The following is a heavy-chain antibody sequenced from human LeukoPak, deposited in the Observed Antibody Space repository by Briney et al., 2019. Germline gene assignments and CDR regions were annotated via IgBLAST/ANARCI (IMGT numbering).Heavy chain of an antibody. J-gene: IGHJ4*02. V-gene: IGHV1-69*13. CDR3: ARDHSGSYYFDY. CDR1: GGTFSSYA. Sequence: SVKVSCKASGGTFSSYAISWVRQAPGQGLEWMGGIIPIFGTANYAQKFQGRVTITADESTSTAYMELSSLRSEDTAVYYCARDHSGSYYFDYWGQGTLVTVSS. D-gene: IGHD1-26*01. CDR2: IIPIFGTA.